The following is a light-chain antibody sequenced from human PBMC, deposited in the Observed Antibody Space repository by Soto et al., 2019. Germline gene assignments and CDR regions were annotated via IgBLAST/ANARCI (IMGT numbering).Light chain of an antibody. Sequence: DIQMTQSPSTLSASVGDRVTITCRASQSISSGLAWYQQKPGKAPKLLIYDASSLESGVPSRFSGSGSGTEFTLTISSLQPDDFATYYCQQYNSYSIFTFGPGTKVDIK. CDR3: QQYNSYSIFT. J-gene: IGKJ3*01. CDR1: QSISSG. V-gene: IGKV1-5*01. CDR2: DAS.